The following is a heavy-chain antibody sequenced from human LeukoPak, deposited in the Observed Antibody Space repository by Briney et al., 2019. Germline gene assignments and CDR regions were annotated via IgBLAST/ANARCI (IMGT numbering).Heavy chain of an antibody. CDR1: RYSISSGYY. CDR3: ARMQQSPKNAFDI. V-gene: IGHV4-38-2*02. CDR2: IYHSGST. Sequence: SETLSLTCTVSRYSISSGYYWGWIRQPPGKGLEWIGSIYHSGSTYYNPSLKSRVTISVDTSKNQFSLKLSSVTAADTAVYYCARMQQSPKNAFDIWGQGTMVTLSS. J-gene: IGHJ3*02.